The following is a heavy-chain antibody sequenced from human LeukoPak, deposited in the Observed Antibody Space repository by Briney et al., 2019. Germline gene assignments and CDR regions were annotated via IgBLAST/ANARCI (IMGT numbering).Heavy chain of an antibody. CDR1: GFTFGDYA. V-gene: IGHV3-49*04. Sequence: GGSLRLSCTASGFTFGDYAMSWVRQAPGKGLEWVGFIRSKAYGGTTEYAASVKGRFTISRDDSKSIAYLQMNSLKTEDTAVYYCTVGATTGAYWGQGTLVTVSS. CDR3: TVGATTGAY. CDR2: IRSKAYGGTT. D-gene: IGHD1-26*01. J-gene: IGHJ4*02.